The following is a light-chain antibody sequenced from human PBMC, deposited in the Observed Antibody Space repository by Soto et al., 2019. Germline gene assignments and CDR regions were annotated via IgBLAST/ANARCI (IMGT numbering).Light chain of an antibody. CDR2: DVS. J-gene: IGKJ3*01. CDR3: LQTYSPPLT. Sequence: DIQMTQSPSSLSASVGDRVTITCRASQRISAYLNWYQQKPGEAPKLLIFDVSVLESGVPSRFSGSGSETGFTLSITSLQPDDFATYYCLQTYSPPLTFGPGTTVDFK. CDR1: QRISAY. V-gene: IGKV1-39*01.